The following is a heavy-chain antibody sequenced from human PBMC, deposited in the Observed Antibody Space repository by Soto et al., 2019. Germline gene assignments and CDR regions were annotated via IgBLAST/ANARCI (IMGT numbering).Heavy chain of an antibody. Sequence: QVQLVQSGAEVKKPGSSVKVSCKASGGTFSSYTISWVRQAPGQGLEWMGRIIPILGIANYAQKFQGRVTITADKSASTAYMELSSLRSEDTAVYYCARGDGSGSSDCAFDIWGHGTMVTVSS. D-gene: IGHD3-10*01. CDR2: IIPILGIA. CDR3: ARGDGSGSSDCAFDI. CDR1: GGTFSSYT. J-gene: IGHJ3*02. V-gene: IGHV1-69*02.